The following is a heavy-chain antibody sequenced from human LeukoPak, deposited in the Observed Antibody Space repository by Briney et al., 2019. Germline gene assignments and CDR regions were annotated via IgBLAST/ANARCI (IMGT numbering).Heavy chain of an antibody. V-gene: IGHV1-18*01. CDR1: GYTFTSYG. CDR2: ISAYNGNT. CDR3: ARDRPGIAAAGDNWFDP. Sequence: ASVNVSCKASGYTFTSYGISWVRQAPGQGLDWMGWISAYNGNTNYAQKLQGRVTMTTDTSTSTAYMELRSLRSDDTAVYYCARDRPGIAAAGDNWFDPWGQGTLVTVSS. D-gene: IGHD6-13*01. J-gene: IGHJ5*02.